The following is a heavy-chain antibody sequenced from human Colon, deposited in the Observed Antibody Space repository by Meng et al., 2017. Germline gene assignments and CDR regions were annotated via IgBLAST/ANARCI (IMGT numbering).Heavy chain of an antibody. V-gene: IGHV4-4*02. CDR2: IYHSGNT. Sequence: QGPLQAWGPGRGKPSGTPSPTWGVSGGSPSNRNGWSWVRQSTGKGLEWIGEIYHSGNTNYNPSLKSRVTISVDKSKNQFSLKVSSVTAADTAVYYCASRGFSYGYVSFWGQGTLVTVSS. CDR1: GGSPSNRNG. J-gene: IGHJ4*02. D-gene: IGHD5-18*01. CDR3: ASRGFSYGYVSF.